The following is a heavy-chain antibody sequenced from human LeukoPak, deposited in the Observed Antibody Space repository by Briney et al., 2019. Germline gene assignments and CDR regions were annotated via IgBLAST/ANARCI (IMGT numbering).Heavy chain of an antibody. D-gene: IGHD1-1*01. V-gene: IGHV3-43*02. Sequence: PGGSLRLSCAASGFTFDDYAMHWVRQAPGKGLEWVSLISGDGGSTYCADSVKGRFTISRDNSKNSLYLQMNSLRTEDTALYYCAKDMGTGTYSVYYYYGMDVWGQGTTVTVSS. CDR2: ISGDGGST. CDR3: AKDMGTGTYSVYYYYGMDV. J-gene: IGHJ6*02. CDR1: GFTFDDYA.